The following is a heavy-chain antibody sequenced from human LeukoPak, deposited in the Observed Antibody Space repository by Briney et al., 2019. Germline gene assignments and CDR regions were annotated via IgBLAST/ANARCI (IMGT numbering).Heavy chain of an antibody. CDR2: IYSGGST. Sequence: GGSLRLSCAASGFTVSSNYMSWVRQAPGKGLEWVSVIYSGGSTYYADSVKGRFTISRDNAKNTLYLQMNSLRAEDTAVYYCATELLTPLDYWGQGTLVTVSS. CDR3: ATELLTPLDY. D-gene: IGHD3-9*01. J-gene: IGHJ4*02. V-gene: IGHV3-66*01. CDR1: GFTVSSNY.